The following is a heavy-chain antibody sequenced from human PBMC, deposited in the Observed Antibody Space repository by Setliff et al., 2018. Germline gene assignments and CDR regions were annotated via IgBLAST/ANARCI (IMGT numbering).Heavy chain of an antibody. V-gene: IGHV4-39*07. CDR1: GGSISSSTYY. CDR3: ARGGYSRGPPVYYFDY. Sequence: SETLSLTCTVSGGSISSSTYYWGWIRQPPGKGLEWIGSIYTSGSTNYNPSLKSRVTISVDTSKNQFSLKLSSVTAADTAVYYCARGGYSRGPPVYYFDYWGQGTLVTVSS. CDR2: IYTSGST. D-gene: IGHD5-12*01. J-gene: IGHJ4*02.